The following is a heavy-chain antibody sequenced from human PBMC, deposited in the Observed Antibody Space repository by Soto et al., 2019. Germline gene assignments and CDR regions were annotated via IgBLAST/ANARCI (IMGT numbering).Heavy chain of an antibody. D-gene: IGHD4-17*01. V-gene: IGHV1-69*13. J-gene: IGHJ4*02. CDR1: GGTFSSYA. Sequence: ASVKVSCKASGGTFSSYAISWVRQAPGQGLEWMGGIIPIFGTANYAQKFQGRVTITADESTSTAYMELSSLRSEDTAVYYCARSDGIISMTTVVTPFAPTLYFDYWGQGTLVTVSS. CDR2: IIPIFGTA. CDR3: ARSDGIISMTTVVTPFAPTLYFDY.